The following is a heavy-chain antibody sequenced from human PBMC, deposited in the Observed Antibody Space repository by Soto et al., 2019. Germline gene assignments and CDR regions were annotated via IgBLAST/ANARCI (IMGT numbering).Heavy chain of an antibody. CDR1: GIPFIDAW. D-gene: IGHD6-13*01. CDR2: IKSKGGGETR. J-gene: IGHJ4*02. Sequence: EVQLVESEGGLVKPGGSLRLSCVVSGIPFIDAWMNWVRQAPGKGLEWVGRIKSKGGGETRDYAAPVKGRFTISRDDSKNTLYLEMNNRDVEDTAVYFCVWQAEYTSSFNWGQGTLVTVSS. V-gene: IGHV3-15*07. CDR3: VWQAEYTSSFN.